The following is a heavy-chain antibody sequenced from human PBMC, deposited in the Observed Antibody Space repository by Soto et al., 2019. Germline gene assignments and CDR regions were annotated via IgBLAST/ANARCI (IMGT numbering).Heavy chain of an antibody. V-gene: IGHV1-69*13. CDR2: TIPIFGTA. CDR3: ARIIAVAGHYYYYGMDV. Sequence: SVKVSCKASGGTFSSYAISWVRQAPGQGLEWMGGTIPIFGTANYAQKFQGRVTITADESTSTAYMELSSLRSEDTAVYYCARIIAVAGHYYYYGMDVWGQATTVTVSS. J-gene: IGHJ6*01. D-gene: IGHD6-19*01. CDR1: GGTFSSYA.